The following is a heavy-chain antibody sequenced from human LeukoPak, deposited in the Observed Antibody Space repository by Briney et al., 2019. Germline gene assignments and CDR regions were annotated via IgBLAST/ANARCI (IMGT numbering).Heavy chain of an antibody. V-gene: IGHV4-59*01. CDR2: IYYSGST. Sequence: PSETLSLTCTVSGGSISSYYWSWLRQPPGKGLEWIGYIYYSGSTNYTPSLNTRVTISVHTSKNQFSLKLSSVTAADTAVYYCARDLRYSGSYYAAFDIWGQGTMVTVSS. D-gene: IGHD1-26*01. CDR1: GGSISSYY. J-gene: IGHJ3*02. CDR3: ARDLRYSGSYYAAFDI.